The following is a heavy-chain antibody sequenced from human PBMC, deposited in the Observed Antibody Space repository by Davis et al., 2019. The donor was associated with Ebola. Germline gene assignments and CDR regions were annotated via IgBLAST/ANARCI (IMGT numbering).Heavy chain of an antibody. CDR3: ARAYCISTSCYLGYYYGMDV. CDR1: GFTVNTNY. V-gene: IGHV3-23*01. D-gene: IGHD2-2*01. J-gene: IGHJ6*02. CDR2: ISCSGGSS. Sequence: GGSLRLSCAASGFTVNTNYMTWVRQPPGKGLEWVSAISCSGGSSYYADSVKGRFTISRDNSKKTLYLQINSLRAEDTAVYYCARAYCISTSCYLGYYYGMDVWGQGTTVTVSS.